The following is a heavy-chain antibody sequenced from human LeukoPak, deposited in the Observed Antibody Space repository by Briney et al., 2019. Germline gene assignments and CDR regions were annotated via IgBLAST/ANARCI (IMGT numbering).Heavy chain of an antibody. CDR3: ATTVGYCNGGSCYGWFDP. CDR1: GGSFSGYY. V-gene: IGHV4-34*01. CDR2: INHSGST. Sequence: SETLSLTCVVYGGSFSGYYWSWIRQPPGKGLEWIGEINHSGSTNYNPSLKSRVTISVDTSKNQFSLKLSSVTAADTAVYYCATTVGYCNGGSCYGWFDPWGQGTLVTVSS. J-gene: IGHJ5*02. D-gene: IGHD2-15*01.